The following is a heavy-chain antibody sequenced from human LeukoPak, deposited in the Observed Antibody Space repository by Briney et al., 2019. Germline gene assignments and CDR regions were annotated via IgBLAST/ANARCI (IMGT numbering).Heavy chain of an antibody. D-gene: IGHD7-27*01. CDR1: GFSFSSYW. J-gene: IGHJ2*01. CDR3: ARDLGFGYFDL. CDR2: IKEDGSEK. Sequence: GGSLRLSCAASGFSFSSYWVNWVRQAPGKGLEWVASIKEDGSEKNYVDSVKGRLTISRDNAKNSLYLQMISLRVEDTAVYYCARDLGFGYFDLWGRGTLVAVSS. V-gene: IGHV3-7*01.